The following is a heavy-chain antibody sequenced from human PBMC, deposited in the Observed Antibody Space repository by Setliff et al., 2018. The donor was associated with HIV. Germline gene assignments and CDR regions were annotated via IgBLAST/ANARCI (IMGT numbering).Heavy chain of an antibody. CDR1: GFTFSRYS. Sequence: PGGSLRLSCVASGFTFSRYSMSWFRQAPGKGLEWVGLIYTSSDYMHYADSVRGRFTISRDDAKSSLYLHMNSLRAEDTAVYYCARDLKTGIFDSSGYQSVFWGQGTQVTVSS. J-gene: IGHJ4*02. CDR3: ARDLKTGIFDSSGYQSVF. V-gene: IGHV3-21*01. CDR2: IYTSSDYM. D-gene: IGHD3-22*01.